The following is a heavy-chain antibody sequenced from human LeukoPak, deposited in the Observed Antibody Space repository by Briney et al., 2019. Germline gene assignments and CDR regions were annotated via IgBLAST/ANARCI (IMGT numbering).Heavy chain of an antibody. CDR2: INPNSGGT. CDR3: ARRSPPKHSSGDV. Sequence: GASVKVSCKASGYTFTGYYMHWVRQAPGQGLEWMGWINPNSGGTNYAQKFQGRVTMTRDTSISTAYMELSRLRSDDTAVYYCARRSPPKHSSGDVWGQGTTVTVSS. D-gene: IGHD1-14*01. V-gene: IGHV1-2*02. J-gene: IGHJ6*02. CDR1: GYTFTGYY.